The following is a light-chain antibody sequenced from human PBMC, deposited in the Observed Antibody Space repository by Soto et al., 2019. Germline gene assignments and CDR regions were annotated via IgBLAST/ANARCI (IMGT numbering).Light chain of an antibody. CDR3: QQYDDLPIT. CDR2: DVS. CDR1: QGISDN. J-gene: IGKJ5*01. Sequence: DIQMTQSPSSLSASVGDTVTITCRASQGISDNLNWYQQKQGKAPKVLISDVSNLETGVSSRFSGSGSGTDFTFTISSLQAEDVATYYCQQYDDLPITFGQGTRLEI. V-gene: IGKV1-33*01.